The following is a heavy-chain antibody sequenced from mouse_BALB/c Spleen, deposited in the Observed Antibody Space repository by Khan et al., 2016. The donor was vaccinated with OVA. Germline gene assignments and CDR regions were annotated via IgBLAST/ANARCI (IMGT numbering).Heavy chain of an antibody. J-gene: IGHJ2*01. CDR2: ISSGSSTI. D-gene: IGHD1-1*01. CDR3: ARDYYVSFDY. CDR1: GFTFSNFG. Sequence: EVELVESGGGLVQPGGSRKLSCAASGFTFSNFGLHWVRQAPEKGLEWVAFISSGSSTIYYADTVKGRFTISRDNPKNTLFLQMTSLRSEDTAIYYCARDYYVSFDYWGQGTTLTVSS. V-gene: IGHV5-17*02.